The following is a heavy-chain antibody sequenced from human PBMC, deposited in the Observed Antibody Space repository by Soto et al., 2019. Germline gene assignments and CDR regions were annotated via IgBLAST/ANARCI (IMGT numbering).Heavy chain of an antibody. CDR3: ARDLWGSSSYDY. Sequence: GGSLRLSCAASGFTFSSYAMHWVRQAPGKGLEYVSAISSNGGSTYYANSVKGRFTISRDNSKNTLYLQMNSLRAEDTAVYYCARDLWGSSSYDYWGQGTLVTVSS. J-gene: IGHJ4*02. V-gene: IGHV3-64*01. CDR2: ISSNGGST. D-gene: IGHD6-6*01. CDR1: GFTFSSYA.